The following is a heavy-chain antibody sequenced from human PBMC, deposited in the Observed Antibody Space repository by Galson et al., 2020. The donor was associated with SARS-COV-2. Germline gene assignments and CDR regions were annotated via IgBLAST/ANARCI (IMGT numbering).Heavy chain of an antibody. CDR2: ISSRGITM. Sequence: GESLKISCVISGLPFRDYEMNWVRQVPGKGLEWVSYISSRGITMYYADSVKGRFSVYRDNAENSVYLQMTGLTADDTAIYYCATIHWNRGFDMWGQGTMVTVSS. CDR3: ATIHWNRGFDM. V-gene: IGHV3-48*03. J-gene: IGHJ3*02. D-gene: IGHD1-1*01. CDR1: GLPFRDYE.